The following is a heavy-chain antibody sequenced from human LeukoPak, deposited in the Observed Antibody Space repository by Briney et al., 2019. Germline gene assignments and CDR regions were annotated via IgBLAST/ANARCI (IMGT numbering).Heavy chain of an antibody. D-gene: IGHD3-9*01. CDR2: ISSSGSTI. J-gene: IGHJ3*02. CDR3: ARGYYDILTHTRLAAFDI. CDR1: GFTFSSYS. V-gene: IGHV3-48*04. Sequence: RAGGSLRLSCAASGFTFSSYSMNWVRQAPGKGLEWVSYISSSGSTIYYADSVKGRFTISRDNAKNTLYLQMNSLRAEDTAVYYCARGYYDILTHTRLAAFDIWGQGTMVAVSS.